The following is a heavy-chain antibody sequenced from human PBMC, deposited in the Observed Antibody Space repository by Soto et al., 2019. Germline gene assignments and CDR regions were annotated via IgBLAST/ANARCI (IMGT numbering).Heavy chain of an antibody. J-gene: IGHJ6*02. CDR1: GDSFISRPYY. Sequence: SETLSLTCSVSGDSFISRPYYWAWIRQSPGKGLEWIGSVYYSGSTYYNPSLRSRVTISVDTSKNQFSLKLTSVTAADTAVYYCARQLRSVTIFGVVIHGMDVWGQGTTVTVSS. CDR3: ARQLRSVTIFGVVIHGMDV. CDR2: VYYSGST. D-gene: IGHD3-3*01. V-gene: IGHV4-39*01.